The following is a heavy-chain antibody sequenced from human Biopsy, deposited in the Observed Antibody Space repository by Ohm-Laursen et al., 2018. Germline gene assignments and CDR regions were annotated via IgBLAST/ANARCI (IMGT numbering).Heavy chain of an antibody. J-gene: IGHJ4*02. Sequence: SLRLSCAAPGFIFDDYAMHWVRQAPGKGLEWVSGISWDSGRIDYAVSVKGRFTISRGNSKNTLYLQMNSLRAEDTAIYSCAGNYGDYYFDFWGRGTLVTVSS. D-gene: IGHD3-10*01. CDR3: AGNYGDYYFDF. CDR1: GFIFDDYA. CDR2: ISWDSGRI. V-gene: IGHV3-9*01.